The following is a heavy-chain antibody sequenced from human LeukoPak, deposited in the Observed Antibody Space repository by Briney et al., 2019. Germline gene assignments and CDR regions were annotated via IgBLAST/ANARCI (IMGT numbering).Heavy chain of an antibody. CDR3: ARGGWYSDY. CDR1: GGSISNYY. J-gene: IGHJ4*02. Sequence: SETLSLTCTVSGGSISNYYWSWIRQPPGKGLEWIGYIYNSGSTKYNPSLKSRVTMSMDTSKNQFSLKLSSVTAADTAVYYCARGGWYSDYWGQGTLVTVSS. V-gene: IGHV4-59*01. D-gene: IGHD6-19*01. CDR2: IYNSGST.